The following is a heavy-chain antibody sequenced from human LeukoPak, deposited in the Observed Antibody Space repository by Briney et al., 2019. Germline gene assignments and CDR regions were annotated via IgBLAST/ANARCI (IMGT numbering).Heavy chain of an antibody. J-gene: IGHJ4*02. D-gene: IGHD2-2*01. V-gene: IGHV3-48*01. CDR1: GFTFSSYS. CDR2: ISSSSSTI. Sequence: GGSLRLSCAASGFTFSSYSMNWVRQAPGKGLEWVSYISSSSSTIYYADSVKGRFTISRDNAKNSLYLQMNSLRAEDTAVYYCARTGVPAAIEYYFDYWGQGTLVTVSS. CDR3: ARTGVPAAIEYYFDY.